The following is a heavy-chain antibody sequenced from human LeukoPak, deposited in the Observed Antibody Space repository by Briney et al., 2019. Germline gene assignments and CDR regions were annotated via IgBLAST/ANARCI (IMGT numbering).Heavy chain of an antibody. CDR2: IYYSGST. CDR1: GGSISSGDYY. CDR3: ARATWGSPHFDY. D-gene: IGHD7-27*01. V-gene: IGHV4-30-4*08. Sequence: SETLSLTCTVSGGSISSGDYYWSWIRQPPGKGLEWIGYIYYSGSTYYNPSLKSRVTISVDTSKNQFSLKLSSVTAADTAVYYCARATWGSPHFDYWGRGTLVTVSS. J-gene: IGHJ4*02.